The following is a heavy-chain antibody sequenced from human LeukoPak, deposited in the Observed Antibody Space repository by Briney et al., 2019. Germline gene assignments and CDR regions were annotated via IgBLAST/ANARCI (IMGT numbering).Heavy chain of an antibody. J-gene: IGHJ4*02. D-gene: IGHD6-19*01. V-gene: IGHV4-4*09. CDR2: IYSSGST. CDR3: ARRAVAEDYFDY. CDR1: VGSISGYY. Sequence: SETLSLTCTVSVGSISGYYWSWIRQPPGKGLEWIGYIYSSGSTTYNSSLKSRVTISVDTSKNQFSLKLSSVTAADTAVYYCARRAVAEDYFDYWGQGTLVTVSS.